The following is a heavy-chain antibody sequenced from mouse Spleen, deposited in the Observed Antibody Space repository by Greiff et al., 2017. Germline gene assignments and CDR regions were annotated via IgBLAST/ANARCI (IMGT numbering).Heavy chain of an antibody. Sequence: QVQLQQPGAELVKPGASVKLSCKASGYTFTSYWMQWVKQRPGQGLEWIGEIDPSDSYTNYNQKFKGKATLTVDTSSGTAYMQLSSLTSEDSAVYYCARGHYGSTTFDYWGQGTTLTVSS. J-gene: IGHJ2*01. D-gene: IGHD1-1*01. V-gene: IGHV1-50*01. CDR3: ARGHYGSTTFDY. CDR1: GYTFTSYW. CDR2: IDPSDSYT.